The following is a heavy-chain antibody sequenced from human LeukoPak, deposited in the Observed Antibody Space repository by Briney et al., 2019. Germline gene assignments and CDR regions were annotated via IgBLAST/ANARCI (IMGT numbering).Heavy chain of an antibody. V-gene: IGHV4-59*01. CDR3: AGEYDRVAVAGTGKAFDI. Sequence: SENLSLTCTVSGDSMSSYYWSWIRQPPGKGLEWIGEINHSGSTNYNPSLKSRVTISVDTSKNQFSLKLSSVTAADTAVYYCAGEYDRVAVAGTGKAFDIWGQGTMVTVPS. J-gene: IGHJ3*02. D-gene: IGHD6-19*01. CDR2: INHSGST. CDR1: GDSMSSYY.